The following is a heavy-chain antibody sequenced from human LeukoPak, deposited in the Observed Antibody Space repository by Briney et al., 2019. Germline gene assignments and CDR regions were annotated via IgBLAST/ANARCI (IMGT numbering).Heavy chain of an antibody. CDR3: ARGDRYDSSGYYYFDY. Sequence: GGSLRLSCAASGFTFSSYDMHWVRQATGKGLEWVSAIGTAGDTYYPGSVKGRFTISRENAKNSLYLQMNSLRAGDTAVYYCARGDRYDSSGYYYFDYWGREPWSPSPQ. CDR2: IGTAGDT. CDR1: GFTFSSYD. J-gene: IGHJ4*02. D-gene: IGHD3-22*01. V-gene: IGHV3-13*01.